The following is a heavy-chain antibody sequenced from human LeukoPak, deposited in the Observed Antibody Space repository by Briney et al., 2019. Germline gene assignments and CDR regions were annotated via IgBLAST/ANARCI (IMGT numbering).Heavy chain of an antibody. CDR3: VRDAFFGERGPRWFDP. CDR1: GDSISSFY. D-gene: IGHD3-3*01. V-gene: IGHV4-59*01. CDR2: IYYSGTT. Sequence: PSETLSLTCTVSGDSISSFYWTWIRQSPGKGLEWLGYIYYSGTTNYNPSLNSRITISIDTSKKHFSLPLRSVTAADTAVYYCVRDAFFGERGPRWFDPWGQGILVSVSS. J-gene: IGHJ5*02.